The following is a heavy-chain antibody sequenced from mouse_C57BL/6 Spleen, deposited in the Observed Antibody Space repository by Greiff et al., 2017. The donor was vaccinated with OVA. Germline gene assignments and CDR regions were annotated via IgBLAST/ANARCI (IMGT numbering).Heavy chain of an antibody. D-gene: IGHD4-1*02. CDR1: GYTFTSYW. J-gene: IGHJ3*01. V-gene: IGHV1-69*01. CDR2: IDPSDSYT. CDR3: ALNWDGFAY. Sequence: QVQLQQSGAELVMPGASVKLSCKASGYTFTSYWMHWVKQRPGQGLEWIGEIDPSDSYTNYNQKFKGKSTLTVDKSSSTAYMQLSSLTSEDSAVYYCALNWDGFAYWGQGTLVTVSA.